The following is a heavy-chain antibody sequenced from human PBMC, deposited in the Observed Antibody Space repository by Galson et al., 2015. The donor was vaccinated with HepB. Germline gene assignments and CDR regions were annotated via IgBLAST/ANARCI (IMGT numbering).Heavy chain of an antibody. V-gene: IGHV4-30-4*07. CDR1: GGSISSGGYS. D-gene: IGHD3-10*01. Sequence: TLSLTCAVSGGSISSGGYSWRWIRQPPGKGLEWIGYIYYSGSTYYNPSLKSRVTISVDTSKNQFSLKLSSVTAADTAVYYCARAVLLWFGESPGYFDYWGQGTLVTVSS. CDR2: IYYSGST. J-gene: IGHJ4*02. CDR3: ARAVLLWFGESPGYFDY.